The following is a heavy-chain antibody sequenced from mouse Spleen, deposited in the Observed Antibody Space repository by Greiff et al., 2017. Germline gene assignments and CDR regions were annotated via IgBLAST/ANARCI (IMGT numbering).Heavy chain of an antibody. CDR3: ARHGYGSSPGYFDV. D-gene: IGHD1-1*01. CDR1: GFAFSSYD. Sequence: EVHLVESGGGLVKPGGSLKLSCAASGFAFSSYDMSWVRQTPEKRLEWVATISSGGSYTYYPDSVKGRFTISRDNARNTLYLQMSSLRSEDTALYYCARHGYGSSPGYFDVWGAGTTVTVSS. V-gene: IGHV5-9*02. J-gene: IGHJ1*01. CDR2: ISSGGSYT.